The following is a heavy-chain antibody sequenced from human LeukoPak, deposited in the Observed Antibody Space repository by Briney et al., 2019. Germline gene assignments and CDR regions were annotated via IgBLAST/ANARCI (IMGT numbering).Heavy chain of an antibody. J-gene: IGHJ6*03. V-gene: IGHV3-48*03. D-gene: IGHD1-14*01. CDR3: ARSPAGANYYLDV. CDR2: ISSSGSTT. CDR1: GFTFTSYE. Sequence: GGSLRLSCAASGFTFTSYEMNWVRQAPGKGLEWVSYISSSGSTTYYADSMKGRFTISRDNAKNSLYLQMNSLRAEDTAVYYCARSPAGANYYLDVWGKGTTVTISS.